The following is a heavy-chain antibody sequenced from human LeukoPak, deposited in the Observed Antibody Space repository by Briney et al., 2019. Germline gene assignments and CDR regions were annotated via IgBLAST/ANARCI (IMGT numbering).Heavy chain of an antibody. Sequence: GGSLRLSCVASGFTVSDHYIDWVRQAPGKGLEWVGRNRDKSKSYTTDYAASVRGRFTISRDDSKNSLYLQMYSLKTEDTAVYFCTRPSYYDSRGYSTNGFDIWGQGTMVTVS. D-gene: IGHD3-22*01. J-gene: IGHJ3*02. V-gene: IGHV3-72*01. CDR3: TRPSYYDSRGYSTNGFDI. CDR2: NRDKSKSYTT. CDR1: GFTVSDHY.